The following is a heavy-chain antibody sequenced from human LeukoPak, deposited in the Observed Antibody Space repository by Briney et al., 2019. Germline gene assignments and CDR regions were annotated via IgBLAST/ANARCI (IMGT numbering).Heavy chain of an antibody. J-gene: IGHJ4*02. CDR2: IIPILGIA. CDR3: ARDKDYYDSSGYYYNPFDY. V-gene: IGHV1-69*04. Sequence: SVKVSCKASGGTFSSYTISWLRQAPGQGLEWMGRIIPILGIANYAQKFQGRVTITADKSTSTAYMELSSLRSEDTAVYYCARDKDYYDSSGYYYNPFDYWGQGTLVTVSS. D-gene: IGHD3-22*01. CDR1: GGTFSSYT.